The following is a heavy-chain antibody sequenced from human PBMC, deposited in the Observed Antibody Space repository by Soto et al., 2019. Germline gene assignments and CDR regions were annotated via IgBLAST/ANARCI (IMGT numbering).Heavy chain of an antibody. CDR3: ASTSSVAGRLYYYYGMDV. J-gene: IGHJ6*02. CDR2: IIPIFGTA. Sequence: SVKVSCKASGGTFSSYAISWVRQAPGQGLGWMGGIIPIFGTANYAQKFQGRVTITADESTSTAYMELSSLRSEDTAVYYCASTSSVAGRLYYYYGMDVWGQGTTVTVSS. CDR1: GGTFSSYA. V-gene: IGHV1-69*13. D-gene: IGHD6-19*01.